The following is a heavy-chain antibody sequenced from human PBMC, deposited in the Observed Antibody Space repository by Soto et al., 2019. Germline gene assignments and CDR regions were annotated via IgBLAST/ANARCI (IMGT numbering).Heavy chain of an antibody. D-gene: IGHD2-2*02. J-gene: IGHJ6*02. V-gene: IGHV1-8*01. CDR2: MNPNSGNT. Sequence: GASVKVSCKASGYTFTSYDINWVRQATGQGLEWMGWMNPNSGNTGYAQKFQGRVTMTRNTSISTAYMELSSLRSEDTAVYYCARVDIVVVPAAIGRLYYSYGMDVWGQGTTVTVSS. CDR3: ARVDIVVVPAAIGRLYYSYGMDV. CDR1: GYTFTSYD.